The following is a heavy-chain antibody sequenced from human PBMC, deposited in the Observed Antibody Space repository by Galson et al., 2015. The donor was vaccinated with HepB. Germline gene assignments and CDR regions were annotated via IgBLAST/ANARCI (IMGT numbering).Heavy chain of an antibody. D-gene: IGHD3-3*01. Sequence: SLRLSCAAFGVTFSGYSMNWVRQAPGKGLEWVSYISSSSSSIYHADSVKGRFTVSRDNAKNSLYLQMNSLRAEDTAVYYCARVGGYSTSLGLYYMDVWGKGTTVTVSS. V-gene: IGHV3-48*01. J-gene: IGHJ6*03. CDR3: ARVGGYSTSLGLYYMDV. CDR2: ISSSSSSI. CDR1: GVTFSGYS.